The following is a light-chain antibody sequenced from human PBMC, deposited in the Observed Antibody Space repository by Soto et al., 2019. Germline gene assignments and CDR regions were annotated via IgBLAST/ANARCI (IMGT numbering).Light chain of an antibody. CDR1: QSVSSSY. V-gene: IGKV3-20*01. J-gene: IGKJ4*01. CDR2: GAS. Sequence: EIVLTQSPGTLSLSPGERATLSCRASQSVSSSYLTWYQQKGGQAPRLLIHGASSRATGTPDRFSGSGSGTDFTLTISRLEPEDFVVYYCQYYGHSPPVTFGGGTKVEIK. CDR3: QYYGHSPPVT.